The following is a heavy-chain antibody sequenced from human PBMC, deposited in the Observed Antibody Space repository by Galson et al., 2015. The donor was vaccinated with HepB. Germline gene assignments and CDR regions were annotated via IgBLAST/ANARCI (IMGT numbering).Heavy chain of an antibody. D-gene: IGHD3-22*01. CDR1: GFTFNTYG. Sequence: SLRLSCAASGFTFNTYGIHWVRQAPGKGLEWVAVIWYDGSRQYYADYVKGRFTISRDNSKNTVYLEINSLRAEDTAVYYCARDFSPTNRVIGGRGGLNCWGQGTLVTVSS. J-gene: IGHJ4*02. CDR2: IWYDGSRQ. CDR3: ARDFSPTNRVIGGRGGLNC. V-gene: IGHV3-33*01.